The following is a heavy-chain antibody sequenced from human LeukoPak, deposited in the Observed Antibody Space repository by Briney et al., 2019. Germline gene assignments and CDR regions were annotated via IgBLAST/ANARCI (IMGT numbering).Heavy chain of an antibody. CDR1: GFTFSSYW. J-gene: IGHJ4*02. CDR3: ARRSDYVDS. Sequence: GGSLRLSCAASGFTFSSYWMHWVRQAPGKGLVWVSRVNPDGSGTDYADSVRGRFTISRDDARNSLYLQMNSLRAEDTAMYYCARRSDYVDSWGQGTLVTVSS. CDR2: VNPDGSGT. V-gene: IGHV3-74*01. D-gene: IGHD3-3*01.